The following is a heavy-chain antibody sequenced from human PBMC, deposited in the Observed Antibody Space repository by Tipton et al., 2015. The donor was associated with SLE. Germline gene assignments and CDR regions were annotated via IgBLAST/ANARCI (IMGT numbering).Heavy chain of an antibody. CDR3: ARGYYGSSTPDFFYYYMGV. Sequence: QLVQSGAEVKKPGASVTVSCKASGYTFNSYAIGWLRQAPGQGLVWMGWISPYNGNTNYARKFQGRVTMTTDTSTATAYMELRGLRSDDTAIYYCARGYYGSSTPDFFYYYMGVWDQGP. D-gene: IGHD3-10*01. CDR2: ISPYNGNT. V-gene: IGHV1-18*01. CDR1: GYTFNSYA. J-gene: IGHJ6*03.